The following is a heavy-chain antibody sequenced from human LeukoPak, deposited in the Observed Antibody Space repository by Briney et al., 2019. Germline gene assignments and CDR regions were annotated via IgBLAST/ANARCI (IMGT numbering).Heavy chain of an antibody. V-gene: IGHV4-30-2*03. CDR3: AYGSGPWGY. Sequence: PSQTLSLTCTVSGDPISSGDYYWSWIRQPPGKGLEWIGSIYHSGSTYYNPSLKSRVTISVDTSKNQFSLKLSSVTAADTAVYYCAYGSGPWGYWGQGTLVTVSS. CDR1: GDPISSGDYY. D-gene: IGHD3-10*01. J-gene: IGHJ4*02. CDR2: IYHSGST.